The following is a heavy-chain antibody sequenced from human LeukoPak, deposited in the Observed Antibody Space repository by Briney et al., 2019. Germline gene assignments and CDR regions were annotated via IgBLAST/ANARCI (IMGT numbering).Heavy chain of an antibody. CDR1: GFTFSSYR. Sequence: GGSLRLSCAASGFTFSSYRMNWVRQAPGKGLEWVSHISTSSSIIYYADSVEGRFTISRDNAKNSLYLQMNSLRDEDTAAYYCARKGIGNWGSDYWGQGTLVTVSS. CDR3: ARKGIGNWGSDY. D-gene: IGHD7-27*01. J-gene: IGHJ4*02. CDR2: ISTSSSII. V-gene: IGHV3-48*02.